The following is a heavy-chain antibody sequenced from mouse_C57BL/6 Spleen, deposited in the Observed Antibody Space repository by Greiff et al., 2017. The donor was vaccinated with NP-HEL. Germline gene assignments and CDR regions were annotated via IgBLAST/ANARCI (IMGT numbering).Heavy chain of an antibody. J-gene: IGHJ2*01. CDR3: ARKDGKGSFDH. CDR1: GYTFTSYW. D-gene: IGHD2-1*01. V-gene: IGHV1-50*01. CDR2: IDPSDSYT. Sequence: QVQLQQPGAELVKPGASVKLSCKASGYTFTSYWMQWVKQRPGQGLEWIGEIDPSDSYTNYNQKFKGKATLTVDTSSSTAYMQLSSLTSEDSAVYYCARKDGKGSFDHWGQGTTPTVPS.